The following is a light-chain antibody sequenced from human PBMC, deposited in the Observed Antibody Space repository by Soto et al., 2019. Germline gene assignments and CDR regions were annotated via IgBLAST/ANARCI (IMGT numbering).Light chain of an antibody. CDR1: QSVSRS. CDR3: QHRANWPLT. CDR2: DAS. Sequence: EIVLTQSPATLSLSPGERATLSYRASQSVSRSLAWYQQKPGQAPRLLIYDASNRATGIPARFSGSGSGTDFTLTISSLEPEDFALYYCQHRANWPLTFGGGTKVEIK. J-gene: IGKJ4*01. V-gene: IGKV3-11*01.